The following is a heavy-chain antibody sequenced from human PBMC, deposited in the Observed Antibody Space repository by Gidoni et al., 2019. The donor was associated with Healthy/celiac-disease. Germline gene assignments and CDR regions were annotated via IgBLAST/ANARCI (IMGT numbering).Heavy chain of an antibody. CDR1: GFSLSTSGVG. CDR3: AHRRDGGWAGRFAFDI. V-gene: IGHV2-5*02. J-gene: IGHJ3*02. CDR2: IYWDDDK. D-gene: IGHD3-16*01. Sequence: QITLKESGPTLVKPTQTLTLTCTFSGFSLSTSGVGVGWIRQPPGKALEWLALIYWDDDKRYSPSLKSRLTITKDTSKNQVVLTMTNMDPVDTATYYCAHRRDGGWAGRFAFDIWGQGTMVTVSS.